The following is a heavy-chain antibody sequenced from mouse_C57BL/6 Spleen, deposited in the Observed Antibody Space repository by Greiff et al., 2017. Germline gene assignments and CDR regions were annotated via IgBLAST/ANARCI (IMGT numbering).Heavy chain of an antibody. CDR3: AREGTTAVAGAMDD. V-gene: IGHV1-55*01. CDR2: TYPGSGST. J-gene: IGHJ4*01. D-gene: IGHD1-1*01. Sequence: KPGPGLEWTGETYPGSGSTNYNEKFKSKATLTVDTSSSTAYMQLSSLTTEDSAVYYCAREGTTAVAGAMDDWGHGTSVSV.